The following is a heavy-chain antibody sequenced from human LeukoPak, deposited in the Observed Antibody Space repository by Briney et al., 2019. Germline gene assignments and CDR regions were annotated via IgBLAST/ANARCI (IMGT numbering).Heavy chain of an antibody. CDR2: TSYDGSNK. CDR3: ARDRIMIGGYYFDY. D-gene: IGHD3-16*01. CDR1: GFTFSSYT. J-gene: IGHJ4*02. Sequence: GGSLTLSCAASGFTFSSYTMHWVRQAPGKGLEWVAVTSYDGSNKYYADSVKGRFTISRDNSKNTLYLQMNSLRAEDTAVYYCARDRIMIGGYYFDYWGQGTLVTVSP. V-gene: IGHV3-30*01.